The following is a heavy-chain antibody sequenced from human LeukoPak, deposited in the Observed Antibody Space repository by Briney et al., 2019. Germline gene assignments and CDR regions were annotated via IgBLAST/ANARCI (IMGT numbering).Heavy chain of an antibody. Sequence: PGGSLRLSCAASGFTFSDYYMSWIRQAPGKGLEWVSYISSSGSTIYYADSVKGRFTISRANAKNSLYLQMNSLRAEDTAVYYCAREDRWAQGDFDYSGQGTLVTVSS. D-gene: IGHD4-23*01. V-gene: IGHV3-11*04. CDR2: ISSSGSTI. CDR1: GFTFSDYY. J-gene: IGHJ4*02. CDR3: AREDRWAQGDFDY.